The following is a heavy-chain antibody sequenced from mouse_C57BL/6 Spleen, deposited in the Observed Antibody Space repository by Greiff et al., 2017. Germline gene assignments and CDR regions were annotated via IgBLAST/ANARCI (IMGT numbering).Heavy chain of an antibody. CDR2: IHPNSGST. V-gene: IGHV1-64*01. D-gene: IGHD1-1*01. J-gene: IGHJ2*01. Sequence: QVQLQQPGAELVKPGASVKLSCKASGYTFTSYWMHWVKQRPGQGLEWIGMIHPNSGSTNYNEKFKSKATLTVDKSSSTAYMQLSSLTSEDSAVYYCASYYYGSTWFGWGQGTTLTVSS. CDR3: ASYYYGSTWFG. CDR1: GYTFTSYW.